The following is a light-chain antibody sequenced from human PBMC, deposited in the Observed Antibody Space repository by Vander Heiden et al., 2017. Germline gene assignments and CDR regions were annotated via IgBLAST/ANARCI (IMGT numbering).Light chain of an antibody. CDR2: DNK. V-gene: IGLV3-21*03. CDR1: DIGSRS. CDR3: QIWDSRSDHVV. Sequence: SYVLAQAPSVSAAPGKTATIPCGGDDIGSRSVHWYQQRPGQAPVLVVYDNKERPSGIPDRFSGSNSGNTATLTISRVEAGDEADYYCQIWDSRSDHVVFGGGTRLTVL. J-gene: IGLJ3*02.